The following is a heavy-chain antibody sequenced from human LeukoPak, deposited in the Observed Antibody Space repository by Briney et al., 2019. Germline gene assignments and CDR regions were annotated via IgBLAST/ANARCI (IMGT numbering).Heavy chain of an antibody. D-gene: IGHD7-27*01. Sequence: GGSLRLSCAASGFTFSDYYMTWIRQAPGKGLQYVSAISSNGGRTYYANSVKGRFTISRDDSKNTLYLQMGSLRAEDTAVYYCARAGNWGYGVKYDYWGQGTLVTVSS. CDR1: GFTFSDYY. CDR3: ARAGNWGYGVKYDY. J-gene: IGHJ4*02. CDR2: ISSNGGRT. V-gene: IGHV3-64*01.